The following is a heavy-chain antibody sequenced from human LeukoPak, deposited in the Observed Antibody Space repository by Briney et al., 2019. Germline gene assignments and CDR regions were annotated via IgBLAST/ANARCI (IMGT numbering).Heavy chain of an antibody. CDR3: ARVFGDVLTGFYLD. V-gene: IGHV3-23*01. CDR1: GFTFSSYA. Sequence: GGSLRLSCAASGFTFSSYAMSWVRQAPGKGLEWVSAISGSGGSTYYADSVKGRFTISRDNSKNTLYLQMNSLRAEDTAMYYCARVFGDVLTGFYLDWGQGTLVTVSS. D-gene: IGHD3-9*01. J-gene: IGHJ4*02. CDR2: ISGSGGST.